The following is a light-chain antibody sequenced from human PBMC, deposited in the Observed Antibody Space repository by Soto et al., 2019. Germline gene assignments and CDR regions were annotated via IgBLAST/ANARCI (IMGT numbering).Light chain of an antibody. J-gene: IGLJ1*01. CDR2: DVP. CDR1: SSDVGGFNY. V-gene: IGLV2-14*03. CDR3: NSYTSSSTYV. Sequence: QSALTQPASVSGSPGQSITISCTGTSSDVGGFNYVSWYQQHPGKAPKLMIYDVPNRPSGVSYRFSGSKSGNTASLTISGLQAEDEADYYCNSYTSSSTYVFGTGTQLTVL.